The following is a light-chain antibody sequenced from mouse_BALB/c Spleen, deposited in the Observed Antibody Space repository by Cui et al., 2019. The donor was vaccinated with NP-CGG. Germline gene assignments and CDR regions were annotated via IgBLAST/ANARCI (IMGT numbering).Light chain of an antibody. CDR1: TGAVTTSNY. V-gene: IGLV1*01. Sequence: QAVVTQESALTTSPGETVTLTCRSSTGAVTTSNYANWVQEKPDHLFPGLIGGVKNRAPRVSVPFSEAPRWETAALTLSEAQTEGEAQYISALWYTAPWVFGGGTKLTVL. CDR3: ALWYTAPWV. J-gene: IGLJ1*01. CDR2: GVK.